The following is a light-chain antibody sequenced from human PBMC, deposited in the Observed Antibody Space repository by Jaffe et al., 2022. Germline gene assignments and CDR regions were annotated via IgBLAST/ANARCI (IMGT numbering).Light chain of an antibody. CDR1: SSDVGGYDY. CDR2: DVS. V-gene: IGLV2-11*01. Sequence: QSALTQPRSVSGSPGQSVTISCTGTSSDVGGYDYVSWYQQHPGKAPKLMIYDVSKWPSGVPNRFSGSKSGNTASLTISGLQGEDEADYYCCSYAGYYTWVFGGGTKLTVL. CDR3: CSYAGYYTWV. J-gene: IGLJ3*02.